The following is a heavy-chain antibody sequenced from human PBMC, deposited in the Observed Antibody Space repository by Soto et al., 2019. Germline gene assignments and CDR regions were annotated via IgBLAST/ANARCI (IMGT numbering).Heavy chain of an antibody. CDR2: IYDSGNT. V-gene: IGHV4-30-4*01. Sequence: QVQLQESGPGLVKPSQTLSLTCTVSGGSISSDDDYWSWIRQPPGKGLEWIGYIYDSGNTYYNPSRKGRVTISVDTSKNQFSLKLSSVTAADTAVYYCANDLDSWGQGTLVTVSS. D-gene: IGHD1-1*01. CDR3: ANDLDS. CDR1: GGSISSDDDY. J-gene: IGHJ4*02.